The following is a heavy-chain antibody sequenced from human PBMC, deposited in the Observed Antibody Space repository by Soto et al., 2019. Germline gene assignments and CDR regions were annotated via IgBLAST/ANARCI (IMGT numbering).Heavy chain of an antibody. J-gene: IGHJ2*01. CDR3: AKALGDSSGYPNWYFDL. Sequence: EVQLLESGGGLVQPGGSLRLSCAASGFTFSSYAMSWVRQAPGKGLEWVSAISGSGGSTYYADSVKGRFTISRDNSKNTLDLQMNSLRAEDTAVYYCAKALGDSSGYPNWYFDLWGRGTLVTVSS. CDR2: ISGSGGST. CDR1: GFTFSSYA. V-gene: IGHV3-23*01. D-gene: IGHD3-22*01.